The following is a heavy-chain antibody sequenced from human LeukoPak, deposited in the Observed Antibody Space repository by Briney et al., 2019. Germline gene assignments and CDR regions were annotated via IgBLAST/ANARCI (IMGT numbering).Heavy chain of an antibody. CDR2: IYSSGLT. J-gene: IGHJ3*02. CDR3: TGTVTYFDSSTYPPDAFDI. D-gene: IGHD3-22*01. Sequence: GGSLRLSCAATVFSDYMNWVRQAPGKGLEWVSVIYSSGLTYYADSVKGRFTISRDNSKNTLYLQMNTLRAEDTAVYYCTGTVTYFDSSTYPPDAFDIWGQGTMATVSS. CDR1: VFSDY. V-gene: IGHV3-53*01.